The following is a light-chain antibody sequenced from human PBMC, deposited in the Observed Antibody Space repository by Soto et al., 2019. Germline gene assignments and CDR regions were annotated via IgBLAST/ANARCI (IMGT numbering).Light chain of an antibody. CDR1: SSNIGAGYD. CDR2: GNS. CDR3: QSYDSSLSVVV. J-gene: IGLJ2*01. Sequence: QPVLTQPPSVSGAPGQRVTISCTGSSSNIGAGYDVHWYQQLPGTAPKLLIYGNSNRPSGVPDRFSGSKSGPSASLAITGLQAEDEADYYCQSYDSSLSVVVFGGGTKLTVL. V-gene: IGLV1-40*01.